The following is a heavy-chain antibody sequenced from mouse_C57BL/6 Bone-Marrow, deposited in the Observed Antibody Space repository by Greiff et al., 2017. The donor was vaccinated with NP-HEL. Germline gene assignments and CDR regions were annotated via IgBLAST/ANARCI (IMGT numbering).Heavy chain of an antibody. CDR1: GYTFTDHT. CDR3: ARNGIYYYCSSYGGFAY. J-gene: IGHJ3*01. CDR2: IYPRDGST. V-gene: IGHV1-78*01. Sequence: QVQLQQSDAELVKPGASVKISCKVSGYTFTDHTIHWMKQRPEQGLEWIGYIYPRDGSTKYNEKFKGKATLTADKSSSTAYMQLNSLTSEDSAVYFCARNGIYYYCSSYGGFAYWGQGTLVTVSA. D-gene: IGHD1-1*01.